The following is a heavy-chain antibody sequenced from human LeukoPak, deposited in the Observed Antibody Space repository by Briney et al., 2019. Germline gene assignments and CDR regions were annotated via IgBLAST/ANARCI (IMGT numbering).Heavy chain of an antibody. Sequence: SETLSLTCTVSGGSISSYYWSWIRQPPGKGLEWIGEINHSGSTNYNPSLKSRVTISVDTSKNQFSLKLSSATAADTAVYYCARVGGNSSSWIFDYWGQGTLVTVSS. D-gene: IGHD6-13*01. J-gene: IGHJ4*02. CDR3: ARVGGNSSSWIFDY. CDR1: GGSISSYY. CDR2: INHSGST. V-gene: IGHV4-34*01.